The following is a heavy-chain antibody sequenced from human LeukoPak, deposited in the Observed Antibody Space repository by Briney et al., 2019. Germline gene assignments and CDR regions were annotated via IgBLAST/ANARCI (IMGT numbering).Heavy chain of an antibody. CDR3: ARDLHSSSWSNQPLDY. CDR1: GFTFSSYG. CDR2: IWYDGSNK. D-gene: IGHD6-13*01. Sequence: GRSWRISWRASGFTFSSYGMHWVRQGPGKGLEWVAVIWYDGSNKYYADSVKGRFTISRDNSKNTLYLQMNSLRAEDTAVYYCARDLHSSSWSNQPLDYWGQGTLVTVSS. V-gene: IGHV3-33*01. J-gene: IGHJ4*02.